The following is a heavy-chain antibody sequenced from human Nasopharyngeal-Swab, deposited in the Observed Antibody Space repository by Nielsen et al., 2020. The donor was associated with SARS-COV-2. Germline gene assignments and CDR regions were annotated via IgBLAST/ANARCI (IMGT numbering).Heavy chain of an antibody. CDR3: ARGDTDYYYYGLDV. D-gene: IGHD5-18*01. V-gene: IGHV1-69*06. J-gene: IGHJ6*02. CDR2: IIPMFGTA. CDR1: GGTFSSYA. Sequence: SVQVSCKASGGTFSSYAVSWVRQAPAQGLEWMGGIIPMFGTANYAQNFQGRVTITADKSTSTAYMDLSRLKSEDTAVYYCARGDTDYYYYGLDVWGQGTTVTVSS.